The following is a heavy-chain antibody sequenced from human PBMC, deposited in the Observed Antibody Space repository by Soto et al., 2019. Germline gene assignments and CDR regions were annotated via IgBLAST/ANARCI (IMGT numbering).Heavy chain of an antibody. V-gene: IGHV3-7*03. D-gene: IGHD3-3*01. CDR2: IKQDGSEE. J-gene: IGHJ6*02. CDR3: VRPHFDSWSFDFYGIDV. CDR1: GQTFNRYW. Sequence: DVQLAESGGGLVQPGGSLRLSCVASGQTFNRYWMSWVRQAPGKGLEWVANIKQDGSEEYYVDSVKGRFTISRDNAKKSLSLQMNSPRAEDTAMYYCVRPHFDSWSFDFYGIDVWGQG.